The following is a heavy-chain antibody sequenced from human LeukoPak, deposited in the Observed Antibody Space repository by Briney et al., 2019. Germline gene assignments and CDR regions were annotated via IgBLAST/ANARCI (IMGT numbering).Heavy chain of an antibody. J-gene: IGHJ4*02. CDR1: GYTFTSYG. CDR3: AREYSSGWYKYFDY. V-gene: IGHV1-18*01. D-gene: IGHD6-19*01. Sequence: ASVKVSCKASGYTFTSYGISWVRQAPGQGLEWMGWISAYNGNTNYAQKLQGRVTMTTDTSTSTAYMELRSMRSDDTAVYSCAREYSSGWYKYFDYWGQGTLVTVS. CDR2: ISAYNGNT.